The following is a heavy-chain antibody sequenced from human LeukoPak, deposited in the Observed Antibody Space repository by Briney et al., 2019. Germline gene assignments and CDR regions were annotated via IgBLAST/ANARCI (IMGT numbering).Heavy chain of an antibody. CDR1: GGSFSGYY. CDR3: ARSSVAAAGAHFDY. CDR2: INHSGSI. D-gene: IGHD6-13*01. Sequence: SETLSLTCAVYGGSFSGYYWSWIRQPPGKGLEWIGEINHSGSINYNPSLKSRVTISLDTSKNQFSLKLSSVTAADTAVYYCARSSVAAAGAHFDYWGQGTLVTVSS. J-gene: IGHJ4*02. V-gene: IGHV4-34*01.